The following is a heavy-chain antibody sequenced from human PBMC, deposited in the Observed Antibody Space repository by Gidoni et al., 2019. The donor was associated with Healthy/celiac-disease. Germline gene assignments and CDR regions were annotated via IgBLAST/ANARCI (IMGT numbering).Heavy chain of an antibody. J-gene: IGHJ4*02. V-gene: IGHV1-69*01. CDR3: ARGAYSSSSLGCSFDY. CDR2: SIPIVGPA. CDR1: GGTASSYA. D-gene: IGHD6-6*01. Sequence: VQLVQSGAEVKKPGPSVKVSCKAFGGTASSYAISWVRQASVKGLEWMGGSIPIVGPANYAKKFQGRVTITAAESTGTAYLALSSLRSADTAVYYCARGAYSSSSLGCSFDYWGQGTLVTVSS.